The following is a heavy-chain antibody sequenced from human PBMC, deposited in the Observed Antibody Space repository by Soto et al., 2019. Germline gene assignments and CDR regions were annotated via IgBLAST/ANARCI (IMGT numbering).Heavy chain of an antibody. Sequence: SVKVSCKASGGTLSSYAISWVRQAPGQGLEWMGGIIPIFGTANYAQKFQGRVTITADESTSTAYMELSSLRSEDTAVYYCARAPPSSSWAFDYWGQGTLVTVSS. CDR3: ARAPPSSSWAFDY. V-gene: IGHV1-69*13. D-gene: IGHD6-13*01. CDR1: GGTLSSYA. J-gene: IGHJ4*02. CDR2: IIPIFGTA.